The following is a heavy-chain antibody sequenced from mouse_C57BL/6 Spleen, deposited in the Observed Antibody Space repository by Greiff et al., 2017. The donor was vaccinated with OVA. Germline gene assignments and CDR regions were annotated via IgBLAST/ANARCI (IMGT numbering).Heavy chain of an antibody. D-gene: IGHD2-10*02. CDR1: GYTFTSYW. J-gene: IGHJ2*01. CDR3: ARRGSIYFDD. Sequence: QVQLQQPGAELVKPGASVKLSCKASGYTFTSYWMHWVKQRPGRGLEWIGRFDPNSGGTKYNEKFKGKATLTVDKPSSTAYMQLSSLTSEDSAVYYCARRGSIYFDDWGQGTTLTVSS. V-gene: IGHV1-72*01. CDR2: FDPNSGGT.